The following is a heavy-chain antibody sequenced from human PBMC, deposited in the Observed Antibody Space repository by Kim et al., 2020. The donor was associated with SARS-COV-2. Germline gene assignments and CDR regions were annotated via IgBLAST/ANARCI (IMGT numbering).Heavy chain of an antibody. D-gene: IGHD1-1*01. CDR2: ISSSGSTI. V-gene: IGHV3-48*03. Sequence: GGSLRLSCAASGFTFSSYEMNWVRQAPGKGLEWVSYISSSGSTIYYADSVKGRFTISRDNAKNSLYLQMNSLRAEDTAVYYCAGELEGWGFFDYWGQGTLVTVSS. CDR3: AGELEGWGFFDY. CDR1: GFTFSSYE. J-gene: IGHJ4*02.